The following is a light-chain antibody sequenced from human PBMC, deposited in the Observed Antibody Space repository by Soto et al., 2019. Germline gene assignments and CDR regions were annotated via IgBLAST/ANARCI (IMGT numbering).Light chain of an antibody. CDR3: GSYSSSSTRV. CDR1: SSDVGSYNY. V-gene: IGLV2-14*01. Sequence: QSALTQPASVSGSPGQSITISCTGTSSDVGSYNYVSWYQQHPGKAPKLMIYEVSNRPSGVSNRVSGSKACNTASLTISGYQSEDETNYSCGSYSSSSTRVFGGGTQLTVL. J-gene: IGLJ3*02. CDR2: EVS.